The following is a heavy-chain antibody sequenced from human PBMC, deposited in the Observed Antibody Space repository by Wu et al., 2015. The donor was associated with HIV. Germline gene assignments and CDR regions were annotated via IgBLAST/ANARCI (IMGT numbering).Heavy chain of an antibody. Sequence: QVQLVQSGSEVRKPGASVTVSCNTSGYNFIDYGISWVRQAPGQGLEWMGWINPRNGDTTYAQDFKGRLTMTRDMSLITVYMELKRLTSEDTAIYFCARSHKWLQLRYQGNFDYWGQGTLVTVSS. D-gene: IGHD6-19*01. CDR1: GYNFIDYG. CDR3: ARSHKWLQLRYQGNFDY. V-gene: IGHV1-18*04. J-gene: IGHJ4*02. CDR2: INPRNGDT.